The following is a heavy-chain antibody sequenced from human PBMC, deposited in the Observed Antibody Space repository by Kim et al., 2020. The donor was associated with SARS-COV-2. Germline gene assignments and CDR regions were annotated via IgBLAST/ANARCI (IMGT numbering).Heavy chain of an antibody. D-gene: IGHD3-9*01. Sequence: GGSLRLSCAASGFTFSSYGMHWVRQAPGKGLEWVAVIWYDGSNKYYADSVKGRFTISRDNSKNTLYLQMNSLRAEDTAVYYCAREIILTGYYYFDYWGQGTLVTVSS. CDR3: AREIILTGYYYFDY. CDR2: IWYDGSNK. V-gene: IGHV3-33*01. J-gene: IGHJ4*02. CDR1: GFTFSSYG.